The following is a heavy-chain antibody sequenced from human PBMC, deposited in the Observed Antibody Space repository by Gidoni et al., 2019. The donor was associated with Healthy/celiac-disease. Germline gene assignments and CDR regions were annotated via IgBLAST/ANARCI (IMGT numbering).Heavy chain of an antibody. CDR2: IYHSGST. CDR1: GGSISSSNW. V-gene: IGHV4-4*02. J-gene: IGHJ4*02. Sequence: QVQLQASGPGLVKPSGTLSLTCAVSGGSISSSNWWRWVRQPPGKGLEWNGEIYHSGSTNYNPSLKSRVTISVDKSKNQFSLKLSSVTAADTAVYYCAREGPLWWERLPSLDYWGQGTLVTVSS. D-gene: IGHD1-26*01. CDR3: AREGPLWWERLPSLDY.